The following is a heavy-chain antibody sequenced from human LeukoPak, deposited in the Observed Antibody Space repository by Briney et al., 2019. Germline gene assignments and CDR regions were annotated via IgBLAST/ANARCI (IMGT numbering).Heavy chain of an antibody. Sequence: SETLSLTCTVSGGSISDYYWTWIRQSPGTGLEWIGYMDYSGSTAYNPSLKSRVTISIDTSKKQISLELSSVTAADTAIYFCARRKRGSGGPFDYWGQGTLVTVSS. CDR2: MDYSGST. J-gene: IGHJ4*02. D-gene: IGHD6-19*01. V-gene: IGHV4-59*08. CDR3: ARRKRGSGGPFDY. CDR1: GGSISDYY.